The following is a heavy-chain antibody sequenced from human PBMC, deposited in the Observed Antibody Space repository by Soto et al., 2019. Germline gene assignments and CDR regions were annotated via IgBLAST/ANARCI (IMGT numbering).Heavy chain of an antibody. J-gene: IGHJ3*02. CDR3: ATVNPDAFDI. V-gene: IGHV1-24*01. CDR2: FDPGDGEA. CDR1: GYTLTELS. Sequence: ASVKVSCKVSGYTLTELSMHWVRQAPGKGLEWMGGFDPGDGEAIYAQKFQGRVTMTEDTSTDTAYMELSSLRSEDTAVYYCATVNPDAFDIWGQGTMVTVSS.